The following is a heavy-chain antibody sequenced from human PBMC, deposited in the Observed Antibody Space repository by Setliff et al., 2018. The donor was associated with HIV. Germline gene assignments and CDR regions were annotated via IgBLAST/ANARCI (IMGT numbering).Heavy chain of an antibody. CDR1: GYYFATYD. J-gene: IGHJ6*02. V-gene: IGHV1-8*02. CDR2: VNPYSGNS. CDR3: ATTGPYSGSLYGMDV. D-gene: IGHD1-26*01. Sequence: ASVKVSCKPSGYYFATYDINWVRQAAGQGLEWMGWVNPYSGNSGYAQRFHGRLTMTRDTSISTAYMELSSLSFEDTAVYYCATTGPYSGSLYGMDVWGQGTTVTV.